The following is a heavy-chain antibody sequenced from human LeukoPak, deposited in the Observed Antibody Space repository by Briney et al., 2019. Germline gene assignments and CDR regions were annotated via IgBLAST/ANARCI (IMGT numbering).Heavy chain of an antibody. CDR1: GGSISSSSYY. J-gene: IGHJ3*02. V-gene: IGHV4-39*01. CDR3: ARHEAAYCGGDCYLRAFDI. CDR2: IYYRGST. Sequence: PSETLSLTCTVSGGSISSSSYYWGWIRQPPGKGLEWIGTIYYRGSTYYNPSLKSRVTISVDTSKTQFSLKLSSVTAADPAVYYCARHEAAYCGGDCYLRAFDIWGQGTMVTVSS. D-gene: IGHD2-21*02.